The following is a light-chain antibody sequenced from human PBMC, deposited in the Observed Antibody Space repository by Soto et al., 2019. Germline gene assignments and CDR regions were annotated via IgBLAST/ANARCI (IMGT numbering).Light chain of an antibody. Sequence: DIQMTQSPSTLSASVGDRVTITCRASQSISSWLAWYQQKPGRAPKLLIYKASTLESGVPLRFSGSGSGTEFTLTITRLQPDDFATYYCQQYSRYLFTFGPGTTVDIK. CDR2: KAS. CDR1: QSISSW. J-gene: IGKJ3*01. V-gene: IGKV1-5*03. CDR3: QQYSRYLFT.